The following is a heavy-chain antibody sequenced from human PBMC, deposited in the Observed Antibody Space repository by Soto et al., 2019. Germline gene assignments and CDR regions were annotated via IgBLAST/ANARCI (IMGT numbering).Heavy chain of an antibody. CDR2: ISYDGSDK. Sequence: QVQLVEAGGCVVQPGRSLRLSCAASGFTFSSYGMHWVRQAPGKGLEWVALISYDGSDKYYADSVKGRFTIFRDNSKNTLYMQMNSLRGEDTAVYYCGAGQYFSDYWGQGTLVTVCS. J-gene: IGHJ4*02. CDR3: GAGQYFSDY. CDR1: GFTFSSYG. D-gene: IGHD6-13*01. V-gene: IGHV3-30*03.